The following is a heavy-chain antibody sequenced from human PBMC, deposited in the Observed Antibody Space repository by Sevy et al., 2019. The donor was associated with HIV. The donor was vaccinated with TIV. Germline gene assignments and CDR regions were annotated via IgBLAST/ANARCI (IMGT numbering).Heavy chain of an antibody. CDR3: ARGPHIVVVTAIPTRFDY. J-gene: IGHJ4*02. CDR1: GFTFSSYG. CDR2: IWYDGSNK. D-gene: IGHD2-21*02. V-gene: IGHV3-33*01. Sequence: GGSLRLSCAASGFTFSSYGMHWVRQAPGKGLEWVAVIWYDGSNKYYADSVKGRFTISRDNSKNTLYLQMNSLRAEDTAVYYCARGPHIVVVTAIPTRFDYWGQGTLVTVSS.